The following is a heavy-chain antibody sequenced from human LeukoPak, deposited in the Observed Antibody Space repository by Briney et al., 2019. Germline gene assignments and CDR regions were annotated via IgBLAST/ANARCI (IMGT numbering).Heavy chain of an antibody. J-gene: IGHJ4*02. CDR2: IYYSGST. D-gene: IGHD6-19*01. CDR3: ARGGWSLDY. Sequence: PSETLSLTCTISGGSMSSNYWSWIRQPPGKGLEWIGCIYYSGSTNYNPSLKSRVSISVDTSKSQFSLRLSSVTAADTALYYCARGGWSLDYWGQGTLVAVSS. V-gene: IGHV4-59*01. CDR1: GGSMSSNY.